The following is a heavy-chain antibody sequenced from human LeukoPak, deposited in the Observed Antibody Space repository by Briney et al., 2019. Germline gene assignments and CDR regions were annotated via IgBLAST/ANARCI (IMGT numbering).Heavy chain of an antibody. CDR3: AKSNGYGLIDY. CDR1: GGSFDGYY. J-gene: IGHJ4*02. V-gene: IGHV4-34*01. D-gene: IGHD5-12*01. CDR2: ITYDGST. Sequence: SETLSLTCAVFGGSFDGYYWSWIRQPPGKGLEWIGEITYDGSTNYNPSLKSRVTMYIDTSKNQFSLKLSSVTAADTAMYYCAKSNGYGLIDYWGQGTLVTVSS.